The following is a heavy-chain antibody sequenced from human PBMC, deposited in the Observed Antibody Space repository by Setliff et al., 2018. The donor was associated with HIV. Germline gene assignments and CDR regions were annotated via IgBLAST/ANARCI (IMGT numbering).Heavy chain of an antibody. J-gene: IGHJ4*02. CDR3: ARVRNYNFWSGYLDY. D-gene: IGHD3-3*01. Sequence: SETLSLTCTVSGYSLSSGFYWSWIRQPPGKGLEWVGETDHSGTTNQNPSLSSRVTISVDPSKNQFSLKLSSVTAADTAVYYCARVRNYNFWSGYLDYWGQGTLVTVSS. CDR1: GYSLSSGFY. CDR2: TDHSGTT. V-gene: IGHV4-38-2*02.